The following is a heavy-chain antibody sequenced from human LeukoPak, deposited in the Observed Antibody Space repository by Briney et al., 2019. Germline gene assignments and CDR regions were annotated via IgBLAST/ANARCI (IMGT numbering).Heavy chain of an antibody. D-gene: IGHD3-10*01. Sequence: ASVKVSCKASGYTFTSYGISWVRQAPGQGLEWMGWISAYNGNTNYAQKFQGRVTMTRDTSISTAYMELSRLRSDDTAVYYCARARVPVKEGSYLDLDYWGQGTLVTVSS. CDR2: ISAYNGNT. J-gene: IGHJ4*02. CDR1: GYTFTSYG. CDR3: ARARVPVKEGSYLDLDY. V-gene: IGHV1-18*01.